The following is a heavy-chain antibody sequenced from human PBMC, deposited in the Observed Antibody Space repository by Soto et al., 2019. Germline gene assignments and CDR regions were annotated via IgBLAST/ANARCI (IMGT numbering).Heavy chain of an antibody. Sequence: SETLSLTCAVYGGSFSGYYWSWIRQPPGKGLEWIGEINHSGSTNYNPSLKSRVTISVDTSKNQFSLKLSSVTAADTAVYYCARLVVAATFDPWGQGTLVTVSS. V-gene: IGHV4-34*01. D-gene: IGHD2-15*01. J-gene: IGHJ5*02. CDR3: ARLVVAATFDP. CDR1: GGSFSGYY. CDR2: INHSGST.